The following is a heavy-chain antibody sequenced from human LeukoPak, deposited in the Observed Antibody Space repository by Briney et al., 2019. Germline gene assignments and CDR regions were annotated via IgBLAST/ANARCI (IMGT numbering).Heavy chain of an antibody. V-gene: IGHV4-30-4*08. CDR1: GGSISSGDYY. D-gene: IGHD5-24*01. Sequence: SETLSLTCTVSGGSISSGDYYWSWIRQPPGKGLEWIGYIYYSGSTYYNPSLKSRVTISVDTSKNQFSLKLSSVTAADTAVYYCARDNRRRWLQHDAFDTWGQGTMVTVSS. J-gene: IGHJ3*02. CDR2: IYYSGST. CDR3: ARDNRRRWLQHDAFDT.